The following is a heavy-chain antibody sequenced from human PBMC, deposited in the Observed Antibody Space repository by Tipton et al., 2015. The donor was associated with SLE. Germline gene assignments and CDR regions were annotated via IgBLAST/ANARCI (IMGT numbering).Heavy chain of an antibody. Sequence: TLSLTCAVYGGSFSGYYWSWIRQPPGKGLEWIGEINHSRSTNYNPSLKSRVTISVDTSKNQFSLKLSSVTAADTAVYYCAISPEAVAGDAAFDIWGQGTMVTVSS. J-gene: IGHJ3*02. V-gene: IGHV4-34*01. CDR2: INHSRST. CDR3: AISPEAVAGDAAFDI. CDR1: GGSFSGYY. D-gene: IGHD6-19*01.